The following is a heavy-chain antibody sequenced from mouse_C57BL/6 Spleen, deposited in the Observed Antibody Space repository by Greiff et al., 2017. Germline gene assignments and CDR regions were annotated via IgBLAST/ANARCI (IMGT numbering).Heavy chain of an antibody. CDR1: GFTFSDYY. CDR2: ISNGGGST. D-gene: IGHD1-1*01. J-gene: IGHJ4*01. CDR3: ARRGLLRVFYAMDY. Sequence: DVKLVESGGGLVQPGGSLKLSCAASGFTFSDYYMYWVRQTPEKRLEWVAYISNGGGSTYYPDTVKGRFTISRDNAKNTLYLQLSRLKSEDTAMYYCARRGLLRVFYAMDYWGQGTSVTVSS. V-gene: IGHV5-12*01.